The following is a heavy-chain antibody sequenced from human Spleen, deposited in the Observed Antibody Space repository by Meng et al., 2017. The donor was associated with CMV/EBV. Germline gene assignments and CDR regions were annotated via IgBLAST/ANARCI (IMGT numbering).Heavy chain of an antibody. J-gene: IGHJ4*02. V-gene: IGHV1-2*02. CDR1: GYTFGDYF. D-gene: IGHD2-15*01. CDR2: INPKSGVT. CDR3: AQDLGVGAAGY. Sequence: ASVKVSCKASGYTFGDYFLHWVRQAPGQRLEWVGWINPKSGVTNYAQKFQGRVTMTTDTSIRTVYMDLTSLTSDDTAIFYCAQDLGVGAAGYWGQGTLVTVSS.